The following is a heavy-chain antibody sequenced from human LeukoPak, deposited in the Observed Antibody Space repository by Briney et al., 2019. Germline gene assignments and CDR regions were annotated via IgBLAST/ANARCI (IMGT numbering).Heavy chain of an antibody. V-gene: IGHV3-48*03. CDR3: AREDGDGYDY. CDR2: LSSSGSAI. J-gene: IGHJ4*02. D-gene: IGHD5-18*01. CDR1: RFSFSSYE. Sequence: GGSLRLSWEASRFSFSSYEMNWVLQAPGKGLEWVSYLSSSGSAIYCADSVKGRFTISRDNAKNSLYLQMNSLRSDDTAVYYCAREDGDGYDYWGQGTLVTVSS.